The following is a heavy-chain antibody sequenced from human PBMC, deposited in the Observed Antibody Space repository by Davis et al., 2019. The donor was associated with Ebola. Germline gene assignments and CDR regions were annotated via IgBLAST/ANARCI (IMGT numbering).Heavy chain of an antibody. CDR3: ARVPLIYYDSSGYYWDY. V-gene: IGHV4-59*01. CDR2: IYYSGST. D-gene: IGHD3-22*01. J-gene: IGHJ4*02. Sequence: SETLSLTCTVSGGSISSYYWSWIRQPPGKGLEWIGYIYYSGSTNYNPSLKSRVTISVDTSKNQISLKLSSVTAADTAVYYCARVPLIYYDSSGYYWDYWGQGTLVTVSS. CDR1: GGSISSYY.